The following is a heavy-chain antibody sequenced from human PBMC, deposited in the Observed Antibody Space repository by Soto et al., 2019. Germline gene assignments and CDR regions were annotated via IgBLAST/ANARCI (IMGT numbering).Heavy chain of an antibody. CDR1: GGSISNYY. J-gene: IGHJ4*02. CDR2: IYYSGST. V-gene: IGHV4-59*01. D-gene: IGHD1-1*01. Sequence: PSETLSLTCTVSGGSISNYYWHWIRQSPGKGLEWIGYIYYSGSTNYNPSLKSRVTISLDTSKNQFSLNLSSVTAADTALFYCARGGRGWNDGYYFDYWGQGTLVTVSS. CDR3: ARGGRGWNDGYYFDY.